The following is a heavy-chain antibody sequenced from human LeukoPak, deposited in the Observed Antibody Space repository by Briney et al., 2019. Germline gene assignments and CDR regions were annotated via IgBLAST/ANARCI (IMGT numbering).Heavy chain of an antibody. D-gene: IGHD2-15*01. CDR2: IHHSGST. CDR3: ARDRGDCSGGSCYLDY. J-gene: IGHJ4*02. V-gene: IGHV4-4*02. Sequence: SGTLSLTCAVSGGSISSSNWWSWVRQPPGKGLEWIGEIHHSGSTNYNPSLKSRVTISVDKSKNQFSLKLSSVTAADTAVYYCARDRGDCSGGSCYLDYWGQGTLVTVSS. CDR1: GGSISSSNW.